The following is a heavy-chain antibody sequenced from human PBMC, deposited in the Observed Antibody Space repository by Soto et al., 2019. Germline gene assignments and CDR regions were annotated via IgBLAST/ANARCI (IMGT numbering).Heavy chain of an antibody. V-gene: IGHV2-70*01. CDR3: ARIPCGNYSTESFFDP. CDR1: GFSLNTNGMC. CDR2: IDWDDNT. D-gene: IGHD2-15*01. Sequence: SGPTLVNPTQTLTLTCTFSGFSLNTNGMCLSSIRQPPGKALEWLALIDWDDNTYYSTSLNNRLTLSQDTSKNQVVLLVRHMGPVDTATYYFARIPCGNYSTESFFDPWGQGIPVTVSS. J-gene: IGHJ5*02.